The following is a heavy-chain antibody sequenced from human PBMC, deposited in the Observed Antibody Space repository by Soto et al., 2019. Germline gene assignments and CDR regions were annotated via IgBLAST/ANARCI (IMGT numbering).Heavy chain of an antibody. CDR2: IYYSGST. Sequence: QVQLQESGPGLVKPSQTLSLTCTVSGGSISSGDYYWSWIRQPPGKGLEWIGYIYYSGSTYYNPSLKGRVTRSVDTSKNKFSLNQSSVTAADTAVYYCARVRSGYYHRFDYWGQGTLVTVSS. D-gene: IGHD3-22*01. CDR3: ARVRSGYYHRFDY. V-gene: IGHV4-30-4*01. J-gene: IGHJ4*02. CDR1: GGSISSGDYY.